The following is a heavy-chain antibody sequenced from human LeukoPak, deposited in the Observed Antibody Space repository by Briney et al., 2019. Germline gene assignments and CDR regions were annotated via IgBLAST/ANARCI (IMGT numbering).Heavy chain of an antibody. V-gene: IGHV3-66*01. D-gene: IGHD3-10*01. CDR1: GFTVSSNY. Sequence: GGSLRLSCAASGFTVSSNYMSWVRQAPGKGLEWVSVISSGGSTYYADSVKGRFTISRDNSKNTLYLEMNSLRAEDTAVYYCARIYGSGTYYHFWGQGTLVTVSS. J-gene: IGHJ4*02. CDR2: ISSGGST. CDR3: ARIYGSGTYYHF.